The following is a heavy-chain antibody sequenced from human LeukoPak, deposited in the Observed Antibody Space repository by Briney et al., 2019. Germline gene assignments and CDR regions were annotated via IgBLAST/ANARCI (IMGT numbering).Heavy chain of an antibody. V-gene: IGHV5-51*01. CDR2: IYPGDSDT. Sequence: GESLKISCKGSGYRFTSYWIGGVRQMPGKGLEWMGIIYPGDSDTRYSPSFQGQVTISADKSISTAYLQWSSLKASDTAMYYCARRLADSYVGYYFDYWGQGTLVTVSS. CDR1: GYRFTSYW. CDR3: ARRLADSYVGYYFDY. J-gene: IGHJ4*02. D-gene: IGHD5-18*01.